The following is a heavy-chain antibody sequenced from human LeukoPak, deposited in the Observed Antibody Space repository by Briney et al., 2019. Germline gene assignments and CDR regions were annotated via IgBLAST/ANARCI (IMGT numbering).Heavy chain of an antibody. D-gene: IGHD1-26*01. CDR2: IYSGGST. CDR1: GFTVSSNY. CDR3: ASVWWDDAFDI. J-gene: IGHJ3*02. V-gene: IGHV3-53*01. Sequence: GGSLRLSCAASGFTVSSNYMSWVRQAPGKGLEWVSVIYSGGSTYYADSVKGRFTISRDNSKNTLYLQMNSLRAEDTAVYYCASVWWDDAFDIWGQGTMVTVSS.